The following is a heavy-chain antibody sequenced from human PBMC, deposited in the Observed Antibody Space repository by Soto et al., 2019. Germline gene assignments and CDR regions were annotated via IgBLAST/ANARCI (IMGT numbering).Heavy chain of an antibody. Sequence: QVQLVESGGGVVQPGGSVRLSCATSGFTFSSYGIHWVRQAPGKGLEWVAVISSDGSHTFYKDSVTGRFTITRDNAKREVYVEMYGLRVDDTAGYYCAKDWFPGSPPAAPLCSWFDPWGQGTLVTVSS. CDR1: GFTFSSYG. D-gene: IGHD2-2*01. J-gene: IGHJ5*02. CDR3: AKDWFPGSPPAAPLCSWFDP. CDR2: ISSDGSHT. V-gene: IGHV3-33*06.